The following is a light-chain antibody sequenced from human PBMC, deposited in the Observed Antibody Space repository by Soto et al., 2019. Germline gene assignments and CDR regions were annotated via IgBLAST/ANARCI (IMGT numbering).Light chain of an antibody. CDR3: QQYNNWHPIT. CDR1: QSVSGN. J-gene: IGKJ3*01. V-gene: IGKV3-15*01. Sequence: EIVMTQSPATLSVSPGERATLSCRASQSVSGNLAWYQQKPGQAPRLLIYAASTRATGIPARFSGSGSGTEVTLTISSLQSEDFAVYYCQQYNNWHPITFGPGTKVDIK. CDR2: AAS.